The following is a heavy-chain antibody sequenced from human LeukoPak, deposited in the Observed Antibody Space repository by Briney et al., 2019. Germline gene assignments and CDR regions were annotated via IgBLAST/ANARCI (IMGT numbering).Heavy chain of an antibody. CDR2: IIHSGST. Sequence: SETLSLTWAAYGGSFSAYYWTWIRQPPGRGLEWIGEIIHSGSTNYNPSLKSRLTMSVDTSKNQFSLKLSSVTAADTAVYYCARRWVLADGGGFDYWGQGTLVTVSS. V-gene: IGHV4-34*12. J-gene: IGHJ4*02. D-gene: IGHD3-16*01. CDR1: GGSFSAYY. CDR3: ARRWVLADGGGFDY.